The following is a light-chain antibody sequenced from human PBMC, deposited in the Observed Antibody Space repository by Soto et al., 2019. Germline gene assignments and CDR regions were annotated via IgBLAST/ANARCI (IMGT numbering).Light chain of an antibody. CDR1: QDISNH. J-gene: IGKJ4*01. CDR3: QPYNSYPAS. CDR2: AAS. Sequence: DIQMTQSPSSLSASVGDRVTITCRASQDISNHLAWFQQKPGKAPKSLISAASSLQSGVPSKFSGSGSGTDFTLTISRLQPEDFATYYCQPYNSYPASFGGGTKVEIK. V-gene: IGKV1-16*02.